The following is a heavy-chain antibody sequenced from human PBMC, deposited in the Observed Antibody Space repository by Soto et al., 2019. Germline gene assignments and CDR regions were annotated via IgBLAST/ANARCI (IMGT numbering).Heavy chain of an antibody. J-gene: IGHJ6*02. CDR1: GGSISSGGYY. Sequence: SETLSLTCTVSGGSISSGGYYWSWIRQHPGKGLEWIGYIYYSGSTYYNPSLKSRVTISVDTSKNQFSLKLSSVTAADTAVYYCARAWEIQSMARYATDGWGQGPTVTLAS. D-gene: IGHD3-10*01. V-gene: IGHV4-31*03. CDR2: IYYSGST. CDR3: ARAWEIQSMARYATDG.